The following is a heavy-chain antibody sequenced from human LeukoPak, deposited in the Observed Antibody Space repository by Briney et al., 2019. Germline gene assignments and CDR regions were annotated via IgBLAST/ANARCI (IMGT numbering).Heavy chain of an antibody. Sequence: PGGSLRLSCAASGFTFRISWMSWVRQAPGKGLEWVASIKEDGSEKNYVDSVRGRFTISRDNDNNSLYLHMNSLRVDDTAFYYCARGGRPDSWGQGTLVTVSS. D-gene: IGHD1-26*01. CDR1: GFTFRISW. CDR3: ARGGRPDS. CDR2: IKEDGSEK. J-gene: IGHJ5*01. V-gene: IGHV3-7*04.